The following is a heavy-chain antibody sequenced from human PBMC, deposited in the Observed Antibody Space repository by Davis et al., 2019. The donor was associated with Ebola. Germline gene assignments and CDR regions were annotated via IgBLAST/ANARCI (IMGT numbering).Heavy chain of an antibody. CDR1: GFIFSSYG. D-gene: IGHD3-3*01. Sequence: GESLKISCEASGFIFSSYGMHWVRQAPGKGLEWVALIWYDGSNQFYADSVKGRFTISRDNSKNTLYLQMNSLRAEDTAVYYCARDPYYDFWSGYWNWGQGTLVTVSS. J-gene: IGHJ4*02. CDR3: ARDPYYDFWSGYWN. CDR2: IWYDGSNQ. V-gene: IGHV3-33*01.